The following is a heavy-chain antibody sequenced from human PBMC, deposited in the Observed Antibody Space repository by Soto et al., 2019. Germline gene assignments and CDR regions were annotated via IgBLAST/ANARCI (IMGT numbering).Heavy chain of an antibody. J-gene: IGHJ6*02. CDR1: GDSVSSNSAA. D-gene: IGHD5-18*01. CDR3: AREQLRLYYYYYGMDV. Sequence: PSETLSLTCAISGDSVSSNSAAWNWIRQSPSRGLEWLGRTYYRSKWYNDYAVSVKSRITINPDTSKNQFSLQLNSVTPEDTAVYYCAREQLRLYYYYYGMDVWGQGTTVTVSS. CDR2: TYYRSKWYN. V-gene: IGHV6-1*01.